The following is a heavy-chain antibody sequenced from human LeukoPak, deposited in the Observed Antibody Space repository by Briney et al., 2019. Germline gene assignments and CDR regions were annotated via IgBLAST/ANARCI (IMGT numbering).Heavy chain of an antibody. CDR2: IYPGDSDT. J-gene: IGHJ4*02. Sequence: GESLKIFCKGSGYSFTSYWIGWVRQMPGKGLEWMGIIYPGDSDTRYSPSFQGQVTISADKSISTAYLQWSSLKASDTAMYYCARQGIYDSSGHYYVGYDYFDYWGQGTLVTVSS. CDR1: GYSFTSYW. V-gene: IGHV5-51*01. D-gene: IGHD3-22*01. CDR3: ARQGIYDSSGHYYVGYDYFDY.